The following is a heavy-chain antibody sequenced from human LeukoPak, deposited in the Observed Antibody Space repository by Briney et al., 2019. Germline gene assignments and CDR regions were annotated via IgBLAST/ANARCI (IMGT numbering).Heavy chain of an antibody. D-gene: IGHD6-13*01. CDR2: IYYSGSP. CDR1: GGSISTYY. CDR3: AGQGYSRPPPDY. J-gene: IGHJ4*02. Sequence: PSETLSLTCTVSGGSISTYYWTWIRQPPGKGLEWIGYIYYSGSPNYNPSLKSRVTISVDTSKNQFSLKLSSVTAADTAVYYCAGQGYSRPPPDYWGQGTLVTVSS. V-gene: IGHV4-59*01.